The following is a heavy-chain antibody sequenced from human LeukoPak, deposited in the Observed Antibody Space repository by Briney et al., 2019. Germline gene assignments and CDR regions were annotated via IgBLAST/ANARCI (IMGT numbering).Heavy chain of an antibody. Sequence: SGGSLRLSCAGTGFTFSNYWMNWVRQAPGKGLEWVANIKEDGSRINYMDSVKGRFTISRDNAKNSVYLQMDNLRAEDTAVYYCVGSSGWLFDYWGQGILVAVSS. CDR2: IKEDGSRI. CDR1: GFTFSNYW. V-gene: IGHV3-7*01. CDR3: VGSSGWLFDY. D-gene: IGHD6-19*01. J-gene: IGHJ4*02.